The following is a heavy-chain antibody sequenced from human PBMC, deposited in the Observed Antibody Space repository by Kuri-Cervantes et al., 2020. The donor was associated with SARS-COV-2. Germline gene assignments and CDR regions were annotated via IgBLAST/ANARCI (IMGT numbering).Heavy chain of an antibody. CDR2: IYYRGSA. D-gene: IGHD3-3*01. Sequence: LRLSCTVSGGSLNSGDYYWTWVRQPPGKGLEWIGNIYYRGSASYNPSLKSRLTMSLDMSKSQFSLKLNSVTAADTAVYYCARLYDFWSGSQAGWFDPWSQGTLVTVSS. J-gene: IGHJ5*02. CDR1: GGSLNSGDYY. V-gene: IGHV4-30-4*08. CDR3: ARLYDFWSGSQAGWFDP.